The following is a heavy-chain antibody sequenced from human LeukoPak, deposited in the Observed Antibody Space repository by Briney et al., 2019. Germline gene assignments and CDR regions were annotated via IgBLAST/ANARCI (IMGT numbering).Heavy chain of an antibody. CDR3: ARQIVVARGGYWYFYL. CDR1: GGTFSSYA. J-gene: IGHJ2*01. V-gene: IGHV1-69*05. Sequence: ASVKVSCKASGGTFSSYAISWVRQAPGQGLEWMGGIIPIFGTANYAQKFQGRVTITTDESTSTAYMELSSLRSEDTAVYYCARQIVVARGGYWYFYLWGRGTLVTVSS. D-gene: IGHD3-22*01. CDR2: IIPIFGTA.